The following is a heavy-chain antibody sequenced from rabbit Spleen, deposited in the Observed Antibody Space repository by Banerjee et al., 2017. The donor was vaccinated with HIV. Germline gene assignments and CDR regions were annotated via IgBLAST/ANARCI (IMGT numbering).Heavy chain of an antibody. CDR3: ARDLAGVIGWNFNL. CDR2: IDTGSSGFT. CDR1: GVSFSSSSY. D-gene: IGHD4-1*01. V-gene: IGHV1S40*01. J-gene: IGHJ4*01. Sequence: QSLEESGGDLVKPGASLTLTCTASGVSFSSSSYMCWVRQAPGKGLEWIACIDTGSSGFTYFATWAKGRFTCSKTSSTTVTLRTTSLTGADTATYFCARDLAGVIGWNFNLWGPGTLVTVS.